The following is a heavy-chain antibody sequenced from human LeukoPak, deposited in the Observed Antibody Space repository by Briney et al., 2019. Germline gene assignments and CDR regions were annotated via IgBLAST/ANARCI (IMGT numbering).Heavy chain of an antibody. V-gene: IGHV4-59*01. CDR1: GGSISSYY. CDR2: IYYSGST. Sequence: PSETLSLPCTVSGGSISSYYWSWIRQPPGKGLEWIGYIYYSGSTNYNPSLKSRVTISVDTSKNQFSLKLSSVTAADTAVYYCARRGYSYDAFDIWGQGTMVAVSS. D-gene: IGHD5-18*01. J-gene: IGHJ3*02. CDR3: ARRGYSYDAFDI.